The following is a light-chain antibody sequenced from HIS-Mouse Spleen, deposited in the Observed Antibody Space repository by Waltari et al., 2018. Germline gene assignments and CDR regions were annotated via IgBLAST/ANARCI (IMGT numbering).Light chain of an antibody. CDR1: AFPKPY. Sequence: SYELTQPPSVSVSPGQTARIPCSGDAFPKPYAYWYQQKPGQAPVLVIYKDSERPSGIPERFSGSSSGTTVTLTISGVQAEDEADYYCQSADSSGTYVVFGGGTKLTVL. CDR2: KDS. CDR3: QSADSSGTYVV. V-gene: IGLV3-25*03. J-gene: IGLJ2*01.